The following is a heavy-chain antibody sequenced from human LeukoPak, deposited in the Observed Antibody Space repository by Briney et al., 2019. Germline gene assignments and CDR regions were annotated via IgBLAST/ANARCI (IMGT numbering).Heavy chain of an antibody. CDR3: ARPFGGSYGYYYMDV. V-gene: IGHV4-39*01. D-gene: IGHD1-26*01. CDR2: IYYSGST. CDR1: GGSISSSSYY. Sequence: PSETLSLTCTVSGGSISSSSYYWGWIRQPPGKGLEWIGSIYYSGSTYYNPSLKSRVTMSVDTSKNQFSLKLSSVTAADTAVYYCARPFGGSYGYYYMDVWGKGTTVTVSS. J-gene: IGHJ6*03.